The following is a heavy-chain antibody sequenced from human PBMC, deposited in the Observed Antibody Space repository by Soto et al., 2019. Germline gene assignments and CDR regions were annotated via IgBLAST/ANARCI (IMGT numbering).Heavy chain of an antibody. CDR2: TYYRSKWYN. D-gene: IGHD6-19*01. CDR3: ARVYSSGWYSFQFPYYFDY. CDR1: GDSVSSNSAA. V-gene: IGHV6-1*01. J-gene: IGHJ4*02. Sequence: QSQTLSLTCAISGDSVSSNSAAWNWIRQSPSRGLEWLGRTYYRSKWYNDYAVSVKSRITINPDTSKNQFSLQLNSVTPEDTAVYYCARVYSSGWYSFQFPYYFDYWGQGTLVTVSS.